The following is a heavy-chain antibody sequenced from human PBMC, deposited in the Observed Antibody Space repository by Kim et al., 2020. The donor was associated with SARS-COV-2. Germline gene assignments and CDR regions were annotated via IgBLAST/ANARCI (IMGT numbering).Heavy chain of an antibody. CDR2: ISGSGGST. Sequence: GGSLRLSCAASGFTFSSYAMSWVRQAPGKGLEWVSAISGSGGSTYYADSVKGRFTISRDNSKNTLYLQMNSLRAEDTAVYYCAKADITMVRGPIGYYFDYWGQGTLVTVSS. V-gene: IGHV3-23*01. CDR1: GFTFSSYA. J-gene: IGHJ4*02. CDR3: AKADITMVRGPIGYYFDY. D-gene: IGHD3-10*01.